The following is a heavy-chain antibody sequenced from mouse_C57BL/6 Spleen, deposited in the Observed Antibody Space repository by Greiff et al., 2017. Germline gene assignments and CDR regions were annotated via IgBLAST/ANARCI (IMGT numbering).Heavy chain of an antibody. D-gene: IGHD1-1*01. CDR3: ASPYYYGGSWWFAY. V-gene: IGHV1-53*01. CDR1: GYTFTSYW. CDR2: INPSNGGT. J-gene: IGHJ3*01. Sequence: QVQLQQPGTELVKPGASVKLSCKASGYTFTSYWMNWVKQRPGQGLEWIGNINPSNGGTNYNEKFKSKATLTVDKSSSTAYMQLSRLTSEDSAVYDCASPYYYGGSWWFAYWGQGTLVTVSA.